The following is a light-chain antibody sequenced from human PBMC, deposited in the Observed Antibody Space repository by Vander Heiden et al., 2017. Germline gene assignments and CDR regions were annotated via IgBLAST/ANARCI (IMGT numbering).Light chain of an antibody. J-gene: IGKJ5*01. CDR3: QQDENLGRT. CDR1: QDISNY. V-gene: IGKV1-33*01. Sequence: DIQMTQSPSSLSASVGDRVTITCQASQDISNYLNWCQQKPGKAPKLLIYDASNLETGVPSRCSGSGSGTDFTFTISSLQPEDIATYYCQQDENLGRTFGQGTRMEIK. CDR2: DAS.